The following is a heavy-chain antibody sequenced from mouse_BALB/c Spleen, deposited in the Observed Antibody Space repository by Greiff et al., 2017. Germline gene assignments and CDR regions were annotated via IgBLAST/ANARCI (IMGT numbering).Heavy chain of an antibody. D-gene: IGHD2-4*01. J-gene: IGHJ2*01. V-gene: IGHV2-6-7*01. CDR1: GFSLTGYG. CDR2: IWGDGST. CDR3: AISTMITTGIFDY. Sequence: VKLQQSGPGLVAPSQSLSITCTVSGFSLTGYGVNWVRQPPGKGLEWLGMIWGDGSTDYNSALKSRLSISKDNSKSQVFLKMNSLQTDDTARYYCAISTMITTGIFDYWGQGTTLTVSS.